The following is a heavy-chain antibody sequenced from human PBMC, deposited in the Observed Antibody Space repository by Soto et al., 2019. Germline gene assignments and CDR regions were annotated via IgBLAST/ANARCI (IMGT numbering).Heavy chain of an antibody. Sequence: QVQLQESGPGLVKPSETLSLTCTVSGGSISSYYWSWIRQPPGKGLEWIGYIYYSGSTNYNPSLXGXVXVXXDTPKNQFSLKLISVAAADTAVYYCARAWGLYFDYWGQGTLVTVSS. D-gene: IGHD3-16*01. CDR2: IYYSGST. J-gene: IGHJ4*02. V-gene: IGHV4-59*01. CDR3: ARAWGLYFDY. CDR1: GGSISSYY.